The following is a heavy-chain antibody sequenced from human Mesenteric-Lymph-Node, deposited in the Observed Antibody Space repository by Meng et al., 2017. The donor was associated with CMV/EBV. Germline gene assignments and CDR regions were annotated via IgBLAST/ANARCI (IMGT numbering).Heavy chain of an antibody. CDR3: ARVMDNNWYSRYYSMDV. J-gene: IGHJ6*02. V-gene: IGHV3-30-3*01. CDR1: GFTFSRYT. D-gene: IGHD2-21*01. Sequence: GGSLRLSCAASGFTFSRYTMHWVRQAPGKGLEWVAVISYDGSEKLYADSVKGRFTISRDNSQKTLYLQMYILGREDTAVYYCARVMDNNWYSRYYSMDVWGQGTTVTVSS. CDR2: ISYDGSEK.